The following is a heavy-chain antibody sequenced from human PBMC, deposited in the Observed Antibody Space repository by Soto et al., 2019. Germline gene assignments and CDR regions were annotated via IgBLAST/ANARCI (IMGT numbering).Heavy chain of an antibody. CDR1: GFTFSSYG. J-gene: IGHJ4*02. CDR2: ISYDGSNK. D-gene: IGHD3-22*01. CDR3: AKDSYDSSGPAN. V-gene: IGHV3-30*18. Sequence: QVQLVESGGGVVQPGRSLRLSCAASGFTFSSYGMHWVRQAPGKGLEWVAVISYDGSNKYYADSVKGRFTISRDNSKNTLYLQMNSLRAEDTAVYYCAKDSYDSSGPANWGQGTLVTVSS.